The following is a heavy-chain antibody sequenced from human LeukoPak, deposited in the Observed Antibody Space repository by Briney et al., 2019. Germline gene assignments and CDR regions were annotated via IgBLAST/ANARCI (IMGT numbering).Heavy chain of an antibody. Sequence: SETLSLTCAVYGGSFSGYYWSWIRPPPGKGLEWIGEINHSGSTNYNPSLKSRVTISVDTSKNQFSLKLSSVTAADTAVYYCARRPMIQTSNNWFDPWGQGTLVTVSS. CDR2: INHSGST. D-gene: IGHD3-22*01. CDR1: GGSFSGYY. J-gene: IGHJ5*02. V-gene: IGHV4-34*01. CDR3: ARRPMIQTSNNWFDP.